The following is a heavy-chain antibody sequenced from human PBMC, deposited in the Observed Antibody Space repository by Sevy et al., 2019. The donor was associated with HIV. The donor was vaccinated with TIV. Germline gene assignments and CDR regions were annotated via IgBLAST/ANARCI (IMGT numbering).Heavy chain of an antibody. Sequence: SETLSLTCTVSGDSISTDTYYWGWIRQSPGKGLEWIGNIFYRGPTYYNPSLKSRVTISVDTSKNQFSLNLTSVTAADTAVYYCGRLRRRTGHNCFDPWGLGTLVTVSS. D-gene: IGHD7-27*01. J-gene: IGHJ5*02. CDR1: GDSISTDTYY. CDR3: GRLRRRTGHNCFDP. CDR2: IFYRGPT. V-gene: IGHV4-39*01.